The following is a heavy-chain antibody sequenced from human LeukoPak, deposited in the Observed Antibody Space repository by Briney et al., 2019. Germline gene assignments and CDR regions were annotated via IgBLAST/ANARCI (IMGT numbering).Heavy chain of an antibody. Sequence: SETLSLTCTVSGGSIRSYYWSWIRQPPGRGLEWIGYIYYSGSTNYNPSLKSRVTISVDTSKNQFSLKLSSVTAADTAVYYCARVTVDTAMVILFDYWGQGTLVTVPS. CDR2: IYYSGST. J-gene: IGHJ4*02. V-gene: IGHV4-59*01. CDR1: GGSIRSYY. CDR3: ARVTVDTAMVILFDY. D-gene: IGHD5-18*01.